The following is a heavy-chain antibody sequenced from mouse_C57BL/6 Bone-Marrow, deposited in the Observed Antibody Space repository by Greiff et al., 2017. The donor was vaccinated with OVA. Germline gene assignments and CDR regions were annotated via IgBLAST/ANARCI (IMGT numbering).Heavy chain of an antibody. CDR2: IDPSDSYT. D-gene: IGHD1-1*01. CDR3: AREAITTDFAY. Sequence: VKLQQPGAELVKPGASVKLSCKASGYTFTSYWMQWVKQRPGQGLEWIGEIDPSDSYTNYNQKFKGKATLTVDTSSSTAYMQLSSLTSEDSAVYYCAREAITTDFAYWGQGTLVTVSA. CDR1: GYTFTSYW. J-gene: IGHJ3*01. V-gene: IGHV1-50*01.